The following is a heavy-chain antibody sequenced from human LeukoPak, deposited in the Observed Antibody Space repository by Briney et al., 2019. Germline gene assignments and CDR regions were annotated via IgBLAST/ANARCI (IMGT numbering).Heavy chain of an antibody. CDR1: GGTFSSYA. D-gene: IGHD6-19*01. J-gene: IGHJ4*02. CDR2: IIPILGIA. CDR3: ARDRYSSGDDY. Sequence: SVKVSCKASGGTFSSYAISWVRQAPGQGLEWMGRIIPILGIANYAQKFQGRVAITADKSTSTAYMELSSLRSEDTAVYYCARDRYSSGDDYWGQGTLVTVSS. V-gene: IGHV1-69*04.